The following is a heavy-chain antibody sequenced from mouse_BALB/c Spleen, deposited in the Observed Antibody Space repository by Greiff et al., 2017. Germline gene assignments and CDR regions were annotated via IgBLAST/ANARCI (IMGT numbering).Heavy chain of an antibody. CDR1: GYTFTSYW. Sequence: VQLQQSGPELVRPGASVKLSCKASGYTFTSYWINWVKQRPGQGLEWIGNIYPSDSYTNYNQKFKDKATLTVDKSSSTAYMQLSSPTSEDSAVYYCTRGGAEAGGAWFAYWGQGTLVTVSA. J-gene: IGHJ3*01. CDR2: IYPSDSYT. D-gene: IGHD1-1*02. V-gene: IGHV1-69*02. CDR3: TRGGAEAGGAWFAY.